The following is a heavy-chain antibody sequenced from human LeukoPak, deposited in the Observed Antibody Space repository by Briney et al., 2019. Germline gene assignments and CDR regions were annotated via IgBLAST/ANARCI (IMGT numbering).Heavy chain of an antibody. J-gene: IGHJ6*02. CDR1: GYSFTTYW. CDR3: ARHLATVTASRQYYSYGMDV. CDR2: IYPVDSDI. D-gene: IGHD4-17*01. V-gene: IGHV5-51*01. Sequence: RGESLKISCKGSGYSFTTYWIGWVRQMPGKGLEWLGIIYPVDSDIRYNPSFQGQVTISVDKSISTTYLQWSSLKASDTAIYYCARHLATVTASRQYYSYGMDVWGQGTTVTVSS.